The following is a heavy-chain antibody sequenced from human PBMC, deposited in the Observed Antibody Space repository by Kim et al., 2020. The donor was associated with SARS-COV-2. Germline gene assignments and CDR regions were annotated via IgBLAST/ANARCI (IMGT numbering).Heavy chain of an antibody. J-gene: IGHJ5*02. D-gene: IGHD5-12*01. CDR3: AGGVATIMWGNWFDP. Sequence: PSLKSRVTISVDTSKNQFSLKLSSVTAADTAVYYCAGGVATIMWGNWFDPWGQGTLVTVSS. V-gene: IGHV4-59*01.